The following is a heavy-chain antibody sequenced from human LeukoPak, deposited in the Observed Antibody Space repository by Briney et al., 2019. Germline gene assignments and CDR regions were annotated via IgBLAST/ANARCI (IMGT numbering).Heavy chain of an antibody. CDR2: IIGSGGST. V-gene: IGHV3-23*01. J-gene: IGHJ4*02. CDR3: AKDTYDFWSGFDY. Sequence: QAGGSLRLSCAASGFTFSNYAVSWVRQAPGKGLAWVSTIIGSGGSTYYTGSVKGRFTISRDNSKNTLYLQMNSLRAEDTAIYYCAKDTYDFWSGFDYWGRGTLVTVSS. D-gene: IGHD3-3*01. CDR1: GFTFSNYA.